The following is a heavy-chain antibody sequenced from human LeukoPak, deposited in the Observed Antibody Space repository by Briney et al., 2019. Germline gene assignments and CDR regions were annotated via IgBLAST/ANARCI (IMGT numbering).Heavy chain of an antibody. V-gene: IGHV1-8*01. D-gene: IGHD5-18*01. J-gene: IGHJ6*03. Sequence: ASVKVSCQASGYTFTSYDIHWVRQATGQGLAWMGWMNPNSGNTGYAQKFQGRVTMTRNTSISTAYMELSSLRSEDTAVYYCASNSYGYSTTDYYYYRDVWGKGTTVTVSS. CDR2: MNPNSGNT. CDR3: ASNSYGYSTTDYYYYRDV. CDR1: GYTFTSYD.